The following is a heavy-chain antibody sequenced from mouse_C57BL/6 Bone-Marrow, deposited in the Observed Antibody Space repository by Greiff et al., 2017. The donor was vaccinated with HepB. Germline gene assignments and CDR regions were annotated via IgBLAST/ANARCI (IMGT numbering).Heavy chain of an antibody. V-gene: IGHV3-6*01. D-gene: IGHD2-4*01. CDR2: ISYDGSN. CDR1: GYSITSGYY. CDR3: ARERYYDRSYWYFDV. J-gene: IGHJ1*03. Sequence: EVQVVESGPGLVKPSQSLSLTCSVTGYSITSGYYWNWIRQFPGNKLEWMGYISYDGSNNYNPSLKNRISITRDTSKNQFFLKLNSVTTEDTATYYCARERYYDRSYWYFDVWGTGTTVTVSS.